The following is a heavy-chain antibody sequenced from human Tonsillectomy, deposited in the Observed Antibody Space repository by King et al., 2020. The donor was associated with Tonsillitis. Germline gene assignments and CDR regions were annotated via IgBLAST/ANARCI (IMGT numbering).Heavy chain of an antibody. CDR1: WVSLSNARMG. CDR3: AWGGGGYDR. J-gene: IGHJ5*02. CDR2: IFSNYEK. Sequence: TLKESGPVLVKPTETLTLTCTVSWVSLSNARMGVSWIRHPPGKALEWLAHIFSNYEKSYRTSLKSRLTISKDTYKRQVVLNMTNRDPVDTATYYCAWGGGGYDRWGQGTLVTVSS. D-gene: IGHD3-10*01. V-gene: IGHV2-26*04.